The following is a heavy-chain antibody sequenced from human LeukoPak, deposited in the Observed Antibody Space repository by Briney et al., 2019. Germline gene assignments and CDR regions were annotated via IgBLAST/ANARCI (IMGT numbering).Heavy chain of an antibody. CDR3: ARTTGTYSPPGDC. D-gene: IGHD1-26*01. J-gene: IGHJ4*02. Sequence: ASVKVSCKASGYTFSSYGISWVRQAPGQGLEWMGWVSAFNGNTHSAQKLQGRVTTTTDTSTSTAFMELRSLTSDDTAVYYCARTTGTYSPPGDCWGQGTLVTVSS. CDR2: VSAFNGNT. CDR1: GYTFSSYG. V-gene: IGHV1-18*01.